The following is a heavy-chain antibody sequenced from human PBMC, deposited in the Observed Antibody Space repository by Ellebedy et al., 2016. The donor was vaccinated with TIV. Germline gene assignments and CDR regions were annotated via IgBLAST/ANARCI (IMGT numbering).Heavy chain of an antibody. J-gene: IGHJ6*02. CDR3: AKVEAMGDFHYYDMDA. Sequence: SLKISXAASGFTFDDYAMHWVRQAPGKGLEWVSGISWNSGSIGYADSVKGRFTISRDNAKNSLYLQMNSLRAEDTALYYCAKVEAMGDFHYYDMDAWGQGTTVTVSS. CDR1: GFTFDDYA. CDR2: ISWNSGSI. D-gene: IGHD5-18*01. V-gene: IGHV3-9*01.